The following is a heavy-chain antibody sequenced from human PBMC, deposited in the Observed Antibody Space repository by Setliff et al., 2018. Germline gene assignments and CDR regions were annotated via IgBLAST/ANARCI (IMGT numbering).Heavy chain of an antibody. Sequence: SETLSLTCSVSGASITSGGFYWTWIRQPAGKGLEWIGHISPSGSTTYNPSVKSRVTISLDTSNNHFSLKLDSVTAADTALYYCARSPSSGAYWNPRPFYSDYWARGTLVTVSS. J-gene: IGHJ4*02. V-gene: IGHV4-61*09. CDR1: GASITSGGFY. CDR3: ARSPSSGAYWNPRPFYSDY. D-gene: IGHD1-26*01. CDR2: ISPSGST.